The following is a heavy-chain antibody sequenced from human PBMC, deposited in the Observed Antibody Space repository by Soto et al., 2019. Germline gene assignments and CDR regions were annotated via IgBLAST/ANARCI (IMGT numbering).Heavy chain of an antibody. CDR3: ARMAYYYDSSGYYLLHYYYGMDV. Sequence: QVQLQESGPGLVKPSETLSLTCTVSGGSISSYYWSWIRQPPGKGLEWIGYIYYSGSTNYNPSLKSRVTISVDXSXNXXSLKLSSVTAADTAVYYCARMAYYYDSSGYYLLHYYYGMDVWGQGTTVTVSS. CDR2: IYYSGST. J-gene: IGHJ6*02. D-gene: IGHD3-22*01. CDR1: GGSISSYY. V-gene: IGHV4-59*01.